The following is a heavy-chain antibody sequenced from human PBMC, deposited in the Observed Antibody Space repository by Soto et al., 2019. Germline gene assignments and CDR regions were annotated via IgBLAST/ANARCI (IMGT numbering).Heavy chain of an antibody. J-gene: IGHJ4*02. CDR1: GFTFIAYA. CDR2: ISSSGDST. Sequence: EVQLLESGGGLVQPGGSLRLSCEASGFTFIAYAMTWVRQTPGKGLEWLSAISSSGDSTYYADSVKGRLTISRDNSKNTLYLQVNSLRVEDTAIYYCRTPFQGQDHWGQGTLVTVSS. CDR3: RTPFQGQDH. V-gene: IGHV3-23*01.